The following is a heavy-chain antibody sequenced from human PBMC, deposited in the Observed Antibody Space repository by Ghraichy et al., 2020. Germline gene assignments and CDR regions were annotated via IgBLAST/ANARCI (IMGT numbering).Heavy chain of an antibody. V-gene: IGHV4-39*07. CDR2: IYYSGST. Sequence: SETLSLTCTVSGGSISSSSYYWGWIRQPPGKGLECIGSIYYSGSTYYNPSLKSRVTISVDTSKNQFSLKLSSVTAADTAVYYCAGVVDYYDSSGYPDYWGQGTLVTVSS. CDR1: GGSISSSSYY. CDR3: AGVVDYYDSSGYPDY. D-gene: IGHD3-22*01. J-gene: IGHJ4*02.